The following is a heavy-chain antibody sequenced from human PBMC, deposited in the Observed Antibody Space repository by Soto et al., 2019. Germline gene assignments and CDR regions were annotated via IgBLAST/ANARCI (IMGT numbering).Heavy chain of an antibody. CDR2: IWHDGKNK. Sequence: QVQVVESGGGVVQPGTSLRLSCAASGFTFSNFGMHWVRQAPGKGLEWGAVIWHDGKNKYSADSAKGRFTISRDNSKNTLDLQMNSLRAEDTAVYYCARDPGQDEAMDYWGQGTLVTVSS. CDR3: ARDPGQDEAMDY. CDR1: GFTFSNFG. J-gene: IGHJ4*02. V-gene: IGHV3-33*01.